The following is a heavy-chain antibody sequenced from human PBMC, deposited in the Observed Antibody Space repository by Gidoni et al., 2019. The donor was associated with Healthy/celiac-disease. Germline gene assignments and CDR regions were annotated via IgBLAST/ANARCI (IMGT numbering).Heavy chain of an antibody. CDR2: ISSSSSYI. J-gene: IGHJ4*02. CDR1: GFTFSSYS. CDR3: ASTVDTAMVTHSY. D-gene: IGHD5-18*01. Sequence: EVQLVESGGGLVKPGGSLRLSCAASGFTFSSYSMNWVRQAPGKGLEWVSSISSSSSYIYYADSVKGRFTISRDNAKNSLYLQMNSLRAEDTAVYYCASTVDTAMVTHSYWGQGTLVTVSS. V-gene: IGHV3-21*01.